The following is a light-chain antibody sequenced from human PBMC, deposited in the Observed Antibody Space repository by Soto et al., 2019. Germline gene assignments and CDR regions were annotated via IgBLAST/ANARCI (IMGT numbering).Light chain of an antibody. CDR3: QQYNDWPLT. Sequence: EIVIAPSPAPVSVSPGEGATRSCRASQSVSSNLAWYQQKPGQAPRLLIYGASTRATGIPARFSGSGSGTEFTLTISSLQSEDVALYYCQQYNDWPLTFGQGTKVDIK. CDR2: GAS. J-gene: IGKJ1*01. CDR1: QSVSSN. V-gene: IGKV3-15*01.